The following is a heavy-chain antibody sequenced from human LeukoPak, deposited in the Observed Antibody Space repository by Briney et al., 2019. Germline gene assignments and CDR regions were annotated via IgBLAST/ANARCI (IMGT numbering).Heavy chain of an antibody. CDR1: GGTFSIYA. J-gene: IGHJ4*02. CDR2: IIPIFGTA. V-gene: IGHV1-69*06. CDR3: ARRAAAGPEFDY. Sequence: ASVKVSCKASGGTFSIYAISWVRQAPGQGLEWMGGIIPIFGTANYAQKFQGRVTITADKSTSTAYMGLSSLRSEDTAVYYCARRAAAGPEFDYWGQGTLVTVSS. D-gene: IGHD6-13*01.